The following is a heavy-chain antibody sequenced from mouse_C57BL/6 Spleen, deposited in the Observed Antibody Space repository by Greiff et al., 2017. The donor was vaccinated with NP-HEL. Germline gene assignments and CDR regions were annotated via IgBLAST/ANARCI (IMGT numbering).Heavy chain of an antibody. Sequence: EVQGVESGGGLVKPGGSLKLSCAASGFTFSDYGMHWVRQAPEKGLEWVAYISSGSSTIYYADTVKGRFTISRDNAKNTLFLQMTSLRSEDTAMYYCARGHYYGSSWFAYWGQGTLVTVSA. CDR1: GFTFSDYG. V-gene: IGHV5-17*01. J-gene: IGHJ3*01. D-gene: IGHD1-1*01. CDR3: ARGHYYGSSWFAY. CDR2: ISSGSSTI.